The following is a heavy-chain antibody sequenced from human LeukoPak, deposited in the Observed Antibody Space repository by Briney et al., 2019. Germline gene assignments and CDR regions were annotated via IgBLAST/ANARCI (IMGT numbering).Heavy chain of an antibody. J-gene: IGHJ4*02. CDR3: ARVGGTSGWSVSYFDY. CDR2: INPNSGGT. CDR1: GYTFTGYY. D-gene: IGHD6-19*01. Sequence: GASVKVSCKASGYTFTGYYMHWVRQAPGQGLEWMGWINPNSGGTNYAQKFQGWVTMTRDTSISTAYMELSRLRSDDTAVYYCARVGGTSGWSVSYFDYWGQGTLVTVSS. V-gene: IGHV1-2*04.